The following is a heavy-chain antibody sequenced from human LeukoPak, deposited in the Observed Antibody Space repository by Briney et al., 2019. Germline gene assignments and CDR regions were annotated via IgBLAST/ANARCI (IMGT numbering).Heavy chain of an antibody. CDR1: GGSISSHY. D-gene: IGHD2/OR15-2a*01. J-gene: IGHJ6*03. V-gene: IGHV4-59*11. CDR3: ARGFRYMDV. Sequence: SETLSLTCTVSGGSISSHYWSWIRQPPGKGLEWIGYIYYSGSTNYNPSLKSRVTISVDTSKNQFSLKLSSVTAADTAVYYCARGFRYMDVWGKGTTVTVSS. CDR2: IYYSGST.